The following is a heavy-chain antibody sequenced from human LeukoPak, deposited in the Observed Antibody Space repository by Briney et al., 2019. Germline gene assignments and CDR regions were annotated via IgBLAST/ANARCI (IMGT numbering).Heavy chain of an antibody. CDR2: INPSSGDT. CDR1: GYTFTGYY. Sequence: GASVKVSCKASGYTFTGYYMHWVRQAPGQGLEWMGWINPSSGDTNYLQEFQDRVTMTRDTSISTAYMELSGLRSDDTAVYFCARGGKSQWDPFDYWGQGTLITVSS. D-gene: IGHD1-26*01. J-gene: IGHJ4*02. CDR3: ARGGKSQWDPFDY. V-gene: IGHV1-2*02.